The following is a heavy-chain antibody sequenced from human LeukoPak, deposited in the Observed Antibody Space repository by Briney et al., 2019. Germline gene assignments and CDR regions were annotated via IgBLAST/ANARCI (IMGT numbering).Heavy chain of an antibody. CDR2: ANNDGTGT. CDR1: GFTFSSYW. D-gene: IGHD3-10*01. Sequence: GGSLRLSCAASGFTFSSYWTHWVRQSPGEGLVWVSHANNDGTGTTYADSVKGRFTISRDNAKNTLYLQMNSLRAEDTAVYYCARGGGYSSFDSWGQGTLVTVSS. V-gene: IGHV3-74*01. CDR3: ARGGGYSSFDS. J-gene: IGHJ4*03.